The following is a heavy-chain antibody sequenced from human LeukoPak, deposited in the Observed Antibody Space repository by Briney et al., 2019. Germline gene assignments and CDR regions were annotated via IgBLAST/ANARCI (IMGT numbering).Heavy chain of an antibody. CDR1: GFTFSDYY. CDR2: ISSSGSTI. J-gene: IGHJ4*02. Sequence: GGSLRLSCAASGFTFSDYYMSRIRQAPGKGLEWVSYISSSGSTIYYADSVKGRFTISRDNAKNSLYLQMNSLRAEDTAVYYCARDYDSSGYYWDYWGQGTLVTVSS. D-gene: IGHD3-22*01. CDR3: ARDYDSSGYYWDY. V-gene: IGHV3-11*01.